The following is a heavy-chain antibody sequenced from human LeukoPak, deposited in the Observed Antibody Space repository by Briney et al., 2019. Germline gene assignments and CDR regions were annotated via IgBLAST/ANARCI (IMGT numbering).Heavy chain of an antibody. Sequence: SETLSLTCTVSGGSISSYYWSWIRQPAGKGLEWIGRIYTSGSTNYNPSLKSRVTMSVDTSKNQFSLKLGSVTAADTAVYYCARDRGSSWFSYYMDVWGKGTTVTVSS. CDR3: ARDRGSSWFSYYMDV. D-gene: IGHD6-13*01. J-gene: IGHJ6*03. V-gene: IGHV4-4*07. CDR2: IYTSGST. CDR1: GGSISSYY.